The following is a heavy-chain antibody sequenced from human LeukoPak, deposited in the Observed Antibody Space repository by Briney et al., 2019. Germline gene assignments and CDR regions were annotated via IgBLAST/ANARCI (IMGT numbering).Heavy chain of an antibody. J-gene: IGHJ5*02. Sequence: ASVKVSCKVSGYTLTELSMHWVRQAPGKGPEWMGGFDPEDGETIYAQKFQGRVTMTEDTSTDTAYMELNRLRSDDTAVYYCARGGELLSSWFDPWGQGTLVTVSS. V-gene: IGHV1-24*01. D-gene: IGHD3-10*01. CDR1: GYTLTELS. CDR2: FDPEDGET. CDR3: ARGGELLSSWFDP.